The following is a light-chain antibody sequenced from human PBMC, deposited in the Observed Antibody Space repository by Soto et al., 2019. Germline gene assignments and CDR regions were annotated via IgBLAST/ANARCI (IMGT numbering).Light chain of an antibody. CDR1: ESLSSHY. CDR3: QQYDNSPWT. J-gene: IGKJ1*01. Sequence: EILLTQSPGTLSLSPGDRATLSCRSSESLSSHYIGWYQQTPGQAPRLLIYDTSSRATGIPDRFSGSGFGTDFTLTISRLEPEDFAVYYCQQYDNSPWTFGQGTRWIS. V-gene: IGKV3-20*01. CDR2: DTS.